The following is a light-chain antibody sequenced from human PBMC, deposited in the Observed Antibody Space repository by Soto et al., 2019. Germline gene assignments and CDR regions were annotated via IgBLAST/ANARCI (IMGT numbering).Light chain of an antibody. V-gene: IGKV1-39*01. CDR2: DAS. CDR1: QSISRW. CDR3: QQSYRTPT. J-gene: IGKJ4*01. Sequence: DIQMTHSPSTLSASVGDIVTITCRASQSISRWLAWYQQKPGKAPKLLIYDASSLQSGVPSRFGGSGSGTDFTLTISSLQPEDFATYYCQQSYRTPTFGGGTKVDIK.